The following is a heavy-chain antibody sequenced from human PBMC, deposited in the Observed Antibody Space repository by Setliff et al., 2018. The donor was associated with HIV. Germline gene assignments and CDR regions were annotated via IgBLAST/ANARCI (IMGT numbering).Heavy chain of an antibody. J-gene: IGHJ4*02. CDR2: FYYTGST. CDR3: ARLHGDFYFDL. V-gene: IGHV4-59*11. D-gene: IGHD4-17*01. CDR1: AASIRSHY. Sequence: SETLSLTCTVSAASIRSHYWSWIRQSPGKGLEWIGNFYYTGSTNYNPSLKSGVTISVDTSKNQFSLRLSSVTAADTAVYYCARLHGDFYFDLWGQGTLVTVSS.